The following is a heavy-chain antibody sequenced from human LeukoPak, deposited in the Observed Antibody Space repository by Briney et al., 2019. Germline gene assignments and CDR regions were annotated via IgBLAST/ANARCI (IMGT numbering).Heavy chain of an antibody. CDR2: MNPNSGNT. D-gene: IGHD2-2*01. J-gene: IGHJ6*03. CDR1: GYTFTSYD. Sequence: GASVKVSCKASGYTFTSYDINWVRQATGQGLEWMGWMNPNSGNTGYAQKFQGRVTMTRHTSISTAYMELSSLRSEDTAVYYCARGYCSSTSCYLSYYYMDVWGKVITVTVSS. V-gene: IGHV1-8*01. CDR3: ARGYCSSTSCYLSYYYMDV.